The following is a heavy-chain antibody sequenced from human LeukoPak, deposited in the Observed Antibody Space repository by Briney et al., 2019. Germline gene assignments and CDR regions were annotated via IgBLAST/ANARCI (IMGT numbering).Heavy chain of an antibody. D-gene: IGHD3-10*01. CDR1: GGSISSGCYS. CDR3: ARVAGDHDAFDI. Sequence: PSETLSLTCAVSGGSISSGCYSWSCIRPPPGKGLEWIGYIYHSGSTYYNPSLKSRLTISVDRSKNQFSLKLSSVTAADTAVYYCARVAGDHDAFDIWGQGTMVTVSS. V-gene: IGHV4-30-2*01. J-gene: IGHJ3*02. CDR2: IYHSGST.